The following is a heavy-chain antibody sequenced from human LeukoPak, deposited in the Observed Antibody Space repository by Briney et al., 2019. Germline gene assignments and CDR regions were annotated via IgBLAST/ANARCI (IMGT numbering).Heavy chain of an antibody. CDR2: ISGSGGST. V-gene: IGHV3-23*01. J-gene: IGHJ4*02. CDR1: GFTFSSYA. CDR3: AESRIGSGTYNYCFDY. Sequence: GGSLRLSCAASGFTFSSYAMSWVRQAPGKGLEWVSAISGSGGSTYYADSVKGRFTISRDNSKNTLYLQMNSLRAEDTAVYYCAESRIGSGTYNYCFDYWGQGTLVTVSS. D-gene: IGHD3-10*01.